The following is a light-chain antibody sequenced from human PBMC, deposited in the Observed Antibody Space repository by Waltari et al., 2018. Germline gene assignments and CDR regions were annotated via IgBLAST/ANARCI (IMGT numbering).Light chain of an antibody. V-gene: IGLV3-21*04. J-gene: IGLJ2*01. Sequence: SYVLTQPPSVSVAPGKAATITCGGPNIGSKSVHWYQQKPGQAPVLVIKYDTDRPSGIPERISGSNSGNTATLTISRVEAGDEADYYCHVWDSSSDQQEFGGGTKLTVL. CDR3: HVWDSSSDQQE. CDR1: NIGSKS. CDR2: YDT.